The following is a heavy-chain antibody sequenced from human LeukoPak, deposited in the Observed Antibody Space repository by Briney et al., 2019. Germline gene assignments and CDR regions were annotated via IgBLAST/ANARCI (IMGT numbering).Heavy chain of an antibody. Sequence: SETLSLTCSVSGDFISSSGYYWDWIRQPPGKGLEWIGEINHSGSTNYNPSLKSRVTISVDTSKNQFSLKLSSVTAADTAVYYCARGLLLRYYGGNSRWFDPWGQGTLVTVSS. CDR1: GDFISSSGYY. CDR3: ARGLLLRYYGGNSRWFDP. J-gene: IGHJ5*02. V-gene: IGHV4-39*07. D-gene: IGHD4-23*01. CDR2: INHSGST.